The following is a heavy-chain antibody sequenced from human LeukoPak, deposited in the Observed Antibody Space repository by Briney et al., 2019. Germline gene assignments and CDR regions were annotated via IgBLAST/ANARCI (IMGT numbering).Heavy chain of an antibody. CDR2: ISYDGSRK. J-gene: IGHJ4*02. Sequence: GGSLRLSCAASGFTFSSYEMNWVRQAPDKGLEWVAVISYDGSRKYYADSVKGRFTISRDNSKNTLYLQMNSLRAEDTAVYYCAKDLGVQWLVPYYFDYWGQGTLVTVSS. V-gene: IGHV3-30*18. CDR1: GFTFSSYE. D-gene: IGHD6-19*01. CDR3: AKDLGVQWLVPYYFDY.